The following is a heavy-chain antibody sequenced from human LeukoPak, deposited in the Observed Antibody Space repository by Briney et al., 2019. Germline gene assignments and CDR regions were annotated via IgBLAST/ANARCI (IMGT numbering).Heavy chain of an antibody. D-gene: IGHD1-14*01. J-gene: IGHJ6*02. V-gene: IGHV4-34*01. CDR3: ARAPPRSTTGGMDV. CDR2: INHSGST. Sequence: PSETLSLTCAVYGGSFSGYYWSWIRQPPGKGLEWIGEINHSGSTNYNPSLKSRVTISVDTSKNQFSLKLSSVTAADTAVYYCARAPPRSTTGGMDVWGQGTTVTVSS. CDR1: GGSFSGYY.